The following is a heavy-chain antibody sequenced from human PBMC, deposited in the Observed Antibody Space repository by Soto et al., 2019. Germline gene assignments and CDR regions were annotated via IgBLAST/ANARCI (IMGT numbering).Heavy chain of an antibody. V-gene: IGHV2-5*02. CDR2: IYWDDDK. D-gene: IGHD2-2*01. Sequence: QITLKESGPPLVKPTQTLTLTCTFSGFSLSTSGVGVGWIRQPPGKALEWLALIYWDDDKRYSPSLKSRLTITKDTSKNQVVLTMTNMDPVDTATYYCAHLFIGVVPGDYYFDYWGQGTLVTVSS. J-gene: IGHJ4*02. CDR3: AHLFIGVVPGDYYFDY. CDR1: GFSLSTSGVG.